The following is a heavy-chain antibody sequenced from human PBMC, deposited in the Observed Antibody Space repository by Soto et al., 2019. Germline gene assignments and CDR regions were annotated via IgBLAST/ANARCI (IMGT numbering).Heavy chain of an antibody. D-gene: IGHD3-10*01. CDR3: ARVRGALYYYYYMDV. CDR1: GYTFTSYD. J-gene: IGHJ6*03. CDR2: MNPNSGNT. V-gene: IGHV1-8*01. Sequence: ASVKVSCKASGYTFTSYDINWVRQATGQGLEWMGWMNPNSGNTGYAQKFQGRVTMTRNTSISTAYMELSSLRSEDTAVYYCARVRGALYYYYYMDVWGKGTTVTVSS.